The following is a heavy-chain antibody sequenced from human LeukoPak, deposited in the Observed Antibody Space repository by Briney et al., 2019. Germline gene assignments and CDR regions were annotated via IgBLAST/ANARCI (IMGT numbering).Heavy chain of an antibody. CDR1: GSTFSSYA. Sequence: GGSLRLSCAASGSTFSSYAMHWVRQAPGKGLEWVAVISYDGSNKYYADSVKGRFTISRDNSKNTLYLQMNSLRAEDTAVYYCARDLNAPTHFLEWLLSPISGFDYWGQGTLVTVSS. CDR2: ISYDGSNK. CDR3: ARDLNAPTHFLEWLLSPISGFDY. J-gene: IGHJ4*02. V-gene: IGHV3-30-3*01. D-gene: IGHD3-3*01.